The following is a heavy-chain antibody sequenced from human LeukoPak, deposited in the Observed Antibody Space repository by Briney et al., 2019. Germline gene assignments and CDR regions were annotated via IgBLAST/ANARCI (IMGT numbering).Heavy chain of an antibody. D-gene: IGHD6-13*01. CDR2: ISGSGGST. CDR1: GFTFSSYA. V-gene: IGHV3-23*01. Sequence: GGSLRLSCAASGFTFSSYAMSWVRQAPGKGLEWVSAISGSGGSTYYADSVKGRFTISRDNSKNTLYLQMNSLRAEETAVYYCAKDLYSSSWYQIDPWGQGTLVTVSS. CDR3: AKDLYSSSWYQIDP. J-gene: IGHJ5*02.